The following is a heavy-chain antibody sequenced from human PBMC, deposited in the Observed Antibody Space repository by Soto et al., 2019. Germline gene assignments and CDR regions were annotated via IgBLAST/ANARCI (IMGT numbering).Heavy chain of an antibody. Sequence: PSETLSLTCTVSGGSISSGGYYWSWIRQHPGKGLEWIGYIYYSGSTYYNPSLKSRVTISVDTSKNQFSLKLSSVTAADTTVYYCARGTPSSGWYPSHFQHWGQGTLVTVSS. CDR2: IYYSGST. D-gene: IGHD6-19*01. V-gene: IGHV4-31*03. CDR3: ARGTPSSGWYPSHFQH. CDR1: GGSISSGGYY. J-gene: IGHJ1*01.